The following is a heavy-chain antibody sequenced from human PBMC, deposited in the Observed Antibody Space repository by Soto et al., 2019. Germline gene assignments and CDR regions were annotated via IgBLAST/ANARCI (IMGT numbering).Heavy chain of an antibody. CDR1: GDSVSSTSAA. CDR2: TYFRSKWYS. Sequence: SQTLSLTCAISGDSVSSTSAAWSWIRQSPSRGLEWLGRTYFRSKWYSDYAVSVKSRITINPDTSKNQFSLQLNSVTPEDTAVYYCARGSYYSGWVWGQGTLVTVSS. CDR3: ARGSYYSGWV. V-gene: IGHV6-1*01. J-gene: IGHJ4*02. D-gene: IGHD6-19*01.